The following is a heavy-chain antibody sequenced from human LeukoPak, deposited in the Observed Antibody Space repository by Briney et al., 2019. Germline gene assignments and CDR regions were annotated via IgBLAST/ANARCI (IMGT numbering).Heavy chain of an antibody. D-gene: IGHD3-10*01. V-gene: IGHV3-23*01. CDR2: ISGSGGST. Sequence: GGSLRLSCAASGFTFSSYAMSWVRQAPGKGLEWVSAISGSGGSTYYADSVKGRFTISRDNSKNTLYLQMNSLRAEDTAVYYCARRAVLLWFGELSSGYYFDYWGQGTLVTVSS. CDR1: GFTFSSYA. CDR3: ARRAVLLWFGELSSGYYFDY. J-gene: IGHJ4*02.